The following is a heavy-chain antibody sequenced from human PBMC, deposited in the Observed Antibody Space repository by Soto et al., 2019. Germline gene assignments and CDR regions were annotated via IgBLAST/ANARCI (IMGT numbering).Heavy chain of an antibody. V-gene: IGHV3-23*01. Sequence: VGSLRLSCTTSGFSFASFAMTWVRQAPGKGLEWVATISGSDGKTYYADSVKGRFSISRDTSRNTLYLQMNSLRADDTAIYYCAKWSYLDYWGQGTRVTVSS. CDR3: AKWSYLDY. J-gene: IGHJ4*02. D-gene: IGHD3-3*01. CDR2: ISGSDGKT. CDR1: GFSFASFA.